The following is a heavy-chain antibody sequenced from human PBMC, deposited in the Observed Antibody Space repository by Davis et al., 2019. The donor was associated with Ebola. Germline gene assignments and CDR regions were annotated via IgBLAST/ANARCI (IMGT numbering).Heavy chain of an antibody. J-gene: IGHJ6*04. CDR3: ARDSRVVAVVYYYGMDV. D-gene: IGHD2-15*01. Sequence: GESLKISCAASGFTFDDYGMSWVRQAPGKGLEWVSGINWNGGGTGYADSVKGRFTISRDNAKNSLYLQMNSLRAEDTAVYYCARDSRVVAVVYYYGMDVWGKGTTVTVSS. V-gene: IGHV3-20*04. CDR1: GFTFDDYG. CDR2: INWNGGGT.